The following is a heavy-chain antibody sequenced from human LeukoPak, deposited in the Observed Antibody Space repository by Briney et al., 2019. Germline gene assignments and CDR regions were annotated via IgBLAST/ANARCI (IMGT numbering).Heavy chain of an antibody. CDR1: GYSFTTYW. V-gene: IGHV5-51*01. CDR2: IYPGDSDA. Sequence: PGESLKISCKGSGYSFTTYWIGWVRQMPGEGLEWMGIIYPGDSDAKYSPSFQGQVTISADKSISTAYLQWSSLKASDTAIYYCARAGGNASPYYYDYMDVWGKGTTVTVSS. CDR3: ARAGGNASPYYYDYMDV. D-gene: IGHD2-2*01. J-gene: IGHJ6*03.